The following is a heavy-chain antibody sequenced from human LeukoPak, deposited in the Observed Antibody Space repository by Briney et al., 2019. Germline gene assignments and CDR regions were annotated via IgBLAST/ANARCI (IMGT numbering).Heavy chain of an antibody. Sequence: SETLSLTCTVSGGSISVYYWSWIRQPPGKGLEWIGYISYSGNTNYNPSLKSRLTISVDTSKNQFSLKLSSVTAADTAVYYCARDFRTGYDVPRFDPWGQGTLVTVSS. J-gene: IGHJ5*02. V-gene: IGHV4-59*01. CDR3: ARDFRTGYDVPRFDP. D-gene: IGHD3/OR15-3a*01. CDR1: GGSISVYY. CDR2: ISYSGNT.